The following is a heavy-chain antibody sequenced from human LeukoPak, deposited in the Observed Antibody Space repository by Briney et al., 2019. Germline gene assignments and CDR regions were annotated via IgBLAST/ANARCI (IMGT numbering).Heavy chain of an antibody. D-gene: IGHD4-17*01. J-gene: IGHJ4*02. CDR1: GGSIRSSTSY. CDR3: AREEANYGIDY. CDR2: IYYGGST. Sequence: PSETLSLTCTVSGGSIRSSTSYWGWIRQPPGKGLEWIGSIYYGGSTYYSPSLKSRVTMSVDTSKNQFSLKVRSVTAADTAVYYCAREEANYGIDYWGQGALVTVSS. V-gene: IGHV4-39*02.